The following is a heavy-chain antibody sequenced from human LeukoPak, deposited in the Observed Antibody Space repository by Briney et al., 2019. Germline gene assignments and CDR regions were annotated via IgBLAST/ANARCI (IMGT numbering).Heavy chain of an antibody. V-gene: IGHV4-34*01. CDR2: INHSGST. Sequence: PSETLSLTCAVYGVSFSGYYWSWIRQPPGKGLEWIGEINHSGSTNYNPSLKSRVTISVDTSKNQFSLKLSSVTAADTAVYYCARSSGWYRVGYFDYWGQGTLVTVSS. J-gene: IGHJ4*02. CDR3: ARSSGWYRVGYFDY. CDR1: GVSFSGYY. D-gene: IGHD6-19*01.